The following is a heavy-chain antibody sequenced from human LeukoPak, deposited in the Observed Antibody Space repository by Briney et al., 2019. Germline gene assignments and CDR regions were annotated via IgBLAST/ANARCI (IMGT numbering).Heavy chain of an antibody. D-gene: IGHD3-3*01. CDR1: GYTLTELS. CDR2: FAPEDGET. J-gene: IGHJ4*02. Sequence: ASVKVSCKVSGYTLTELSMHWVRQAPGKGLEWMGGFAPEDGETIYAQKFQGRVTMTEDTSTDTAYMELSSLRSEDTAVYYCATAPRRYDFWSGLVVDYWGQGTLVTVSS. V-gene: IGHV1-24*01. CDR3: ATAPRRYDFWSGLVVDY.